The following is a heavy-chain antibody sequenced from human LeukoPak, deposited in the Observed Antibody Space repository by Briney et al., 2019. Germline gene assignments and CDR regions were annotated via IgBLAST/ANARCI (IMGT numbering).Heavy chain of an antibody. CDR2: IKGDGIST. Sequence: GGSLRLSCAASGFDFSSNWMHWVRHAPGQGLVWVSRIKGDGISTNYADSVKGRFTISRDIAKNTLYLQMNSLRAEDTGVYYCAKDHYWSIDYRGRGTLVTVSS. V-gene: IGHV3-74*01. CDR1: GFDFSSNW. J-gene: IGHJ4*02. D-gene: IGHD3-3*01. CDR3: AKDHYWSIDY.